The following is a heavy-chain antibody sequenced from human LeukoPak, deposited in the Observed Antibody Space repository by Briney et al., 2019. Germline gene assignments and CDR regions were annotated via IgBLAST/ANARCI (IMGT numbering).Heavy chain of an antibody. V-gene: IGHV1-8*01. D-gene: IGHD2-2*01. J-gene: IGHJ4*02. CDR3: ARGRYCSSTSCYPFDY. CDR2: MNPNSGNT. Sequence: ASVKVSCKASGYTSTSYDINWVRQATGQGLEWMGWMNPNSGNTGYAQKFQGRVTITRNTSISTAYMELSSLRSEDTAVYYCARGRYCSSTSCYPFDYWGQGTLVTVSS. CDR1: GYTSTSYD.